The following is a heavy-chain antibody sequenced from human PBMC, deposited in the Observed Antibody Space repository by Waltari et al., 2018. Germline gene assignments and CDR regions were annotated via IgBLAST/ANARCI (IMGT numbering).Heavy chain of an antibody. CDR3: ATTVPAGGSSFDY. V-gene: IGHV4-39*07. J-gene: IGHJ4*02. CDR1: GASISSSHFF. CDR2: IYYTENR. D-gene: IGHD3-10*01. Sequence: HLQLQVSGPGLVKPSETLSLTCTVSGASISSSHFFWGWIRQSPGKGLEWIGTIYYTENRYYKPSLKSRLSISQDASKTQWSLKLNSATAADTAVYYCATTVPAGGSSFDYWTQGTLVTVSS.